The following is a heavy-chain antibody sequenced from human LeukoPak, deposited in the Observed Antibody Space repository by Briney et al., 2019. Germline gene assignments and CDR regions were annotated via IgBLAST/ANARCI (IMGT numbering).Heavy chain of an antibody. J-gene: IGHJ4*02. CDR3: ARDYCSSTSCLFDY. Sequence: SETLSLTCAVDGGSFSGYYWSWISQPAGKGMEWVGEINHSGSTNYTPSLKSRVTISVDTSMNPSSLKLSSVTAADTAVYYCARDYCSSTSCLFDYWGQGTLVTVSS. CDR1: GGSFSGYY. D-gene: IGHD2-2*01. CDR2: INHSGST. V-gene: IGHV4-34*01.